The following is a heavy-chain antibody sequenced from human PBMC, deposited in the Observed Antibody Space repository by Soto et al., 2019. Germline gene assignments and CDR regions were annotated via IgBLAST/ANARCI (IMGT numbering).Heavy chain of an antibody. V-gene: IGHV2-26*01. Sequence: SGPTLVNPTDTLTLTCTVSGFSLTTGKMGVSWIRQPPGKALEWLAHIFSDNERSYSTSLQGRLTISKDTSGSQVVLSMTNVDPVDTATYYCARMNVDSYQFYYAMDVWGQGTTVTVS. D-gene: IGHD4-17*01. J-gene: IGHJ6*02. CDR1: GFSLTTGKMG. CDR2: IFSDNER. CDR3: ARMNVDSYQFYYAMDV.